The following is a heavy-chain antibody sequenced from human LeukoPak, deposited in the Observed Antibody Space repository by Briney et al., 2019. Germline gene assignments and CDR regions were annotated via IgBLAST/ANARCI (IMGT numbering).Heavy chain of an antibody. Sequence: HPGGSLRLSCAASGFTFSSYGMHWVRQAPGKGLEWVAVISYDGSNKYYADSVKGRFTISRDNSKNTLYLQMNSLRAEDTAVYYCAKYYYGSGVTAFDYWGQGTLVTVSS. CDR1: GFTFSSYG. J-gene: IGHJ4*02. D-gene: IGHD3-10*01. CDR3: AKYYYGSGVTAFDY. CDR2: ISYDGSNK. V-gene: IGHV3-30*18.